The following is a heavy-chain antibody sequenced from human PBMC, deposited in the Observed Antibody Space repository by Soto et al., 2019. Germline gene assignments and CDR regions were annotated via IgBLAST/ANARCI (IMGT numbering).Heavy chain of an antibody. J-gene: IGHJ4*02. Sequence: QVQLQESGPGLVRPSGTVSLTCAVSGGAISSDNWWSWVRQPPGKGLEWIGEINHSGSTNYNPSLKSRVTMSVVPSKNLFALTLNSVTAADTAFYYCARDQGSHPGDWGQGTLVSVSS. CDR1: GGAISSDNW. V-gene: IGHV4-4*02. D-gene: IGHD6-13*01. CDR2: INHSGST. CDR3: ARDQGSHPGD.